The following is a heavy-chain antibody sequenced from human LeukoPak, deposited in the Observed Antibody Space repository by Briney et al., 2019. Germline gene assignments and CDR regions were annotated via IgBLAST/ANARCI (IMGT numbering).Heavy chain of an antibody. CDR3: ARDNPPDY. CDR1: GFTFSSSW. Sequence: GGSLRLSCVASGFTFSSSWMSWVRQAPGKGLEWVANIKQDGREKSYVESVRGRFTISRDNAKSSLYLQLNSLRAEDTALYYCARDNPPDYWGQGTLVTVSS. J-gene: IGHJ4*02. V-gene: IGHV3-7*03. CDR2: IKQDGREK.